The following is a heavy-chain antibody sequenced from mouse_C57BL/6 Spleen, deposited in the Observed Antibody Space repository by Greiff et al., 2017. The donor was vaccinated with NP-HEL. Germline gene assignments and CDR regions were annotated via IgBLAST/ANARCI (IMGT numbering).Heavy chain of an antibody. CDR2: IWRGGST. CDR3: ATNYYGSSYEGYFDV. D-gene: IGHD1-1*01. J-gene: IGHJ1*03. V-gene: IGHV2-5*01. Sequence: VHLVESGPGLVQPSQSLSITCTVSGFSLTSYGVHWVRQSPGKGLEWLGVIWRGGSTDYNAAFMSRLSITKDNSKSQVFFKMNSLQADDTAIYYCATNYYGSSYEGYFDVWGTGTTVTVSS. CDR1: GFSLTSYG.